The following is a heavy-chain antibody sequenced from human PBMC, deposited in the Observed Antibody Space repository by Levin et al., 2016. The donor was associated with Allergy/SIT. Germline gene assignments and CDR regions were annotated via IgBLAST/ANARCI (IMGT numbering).Heavy chain of an antibody. J-gene: IGHJ4*02. Sequence: WIRQPPGKGLEWVSAISGSGGSTYYADSVKGRFTISRDNSKNTLYLQMNSLRAEDTAVYYCANNRGGGTIDYWGQGTLVTVSS. CDR2: ISGSGGST. D-gene: IGHD3-10*01. V-gene: IGHV3-23*01. CDR3: ANNRGGGTIDY.